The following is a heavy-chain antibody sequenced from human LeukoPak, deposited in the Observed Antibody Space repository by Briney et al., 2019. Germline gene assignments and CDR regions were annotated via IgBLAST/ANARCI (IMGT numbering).Heavy chain of an antibody. CDR3: ARPGGGSYFDY. Sequence: SETLSLTCTVSGGSISSSSYYWGWIRQPPGKGLESIGSIYYSGSTYYNPSLKSRVTISVDTSKNQFSLKLSSVTAADTAVYYCARPGGGSYFDYWGQGTLVTVSS. CDR1: GGSISSSSYY. J-gene: IGHJ4*02. D-gene: IGHD1-26*01. V-gene: IGHV4-39*01. CDR2: IYYSGST.